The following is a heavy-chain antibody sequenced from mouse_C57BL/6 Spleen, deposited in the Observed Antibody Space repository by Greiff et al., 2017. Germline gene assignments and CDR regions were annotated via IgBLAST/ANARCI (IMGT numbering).Heavy chain of an antibody. Sequence: EVKLMESGGGLVKPGGSLKLSCAASGFTFSSYTMSWVRQTPEKRLEWVATISGGGGNTYYPDSVKGRFTISRDNAKNTLYLQMSSLRSEDTALYYCARLGDGYDYFDVWGTGTTVTVSS. CDR3: ARLGDGYDYFDV. D-gene: IGHD2-2*01. J-gene: IGHJ1*03. V-gene: IGHV5-9*01. CDR2: ISGGGGNT. CDR1: GFTFSSYT.